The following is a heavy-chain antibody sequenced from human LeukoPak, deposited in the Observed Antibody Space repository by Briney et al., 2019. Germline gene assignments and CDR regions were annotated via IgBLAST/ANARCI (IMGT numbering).Heavy chain of an antibody. D-gene: IGHD2-2*01. Sequence: PGRSLRLSCAASGFTFGSYGMHWVRQAPGKGLEWVAVISYDGSNKYYADSVKGRFTISRDNSKNTLYLQMNSLRAEDTAVYYCAKGRVIVVVPAAMIYWGQGTLVTVSS. J-gene: IGHJ4*02. V-gene: IGHV3-30*18. CDR3: AKGRVIVVVPAAMIY. CDR2: ISYDGSNK. CDR1: GFTFGSYG.